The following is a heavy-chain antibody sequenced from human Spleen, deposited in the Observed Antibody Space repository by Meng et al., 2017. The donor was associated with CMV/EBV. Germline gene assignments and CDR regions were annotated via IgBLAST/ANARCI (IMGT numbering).Heavy chain of an antibody. CDR2: IKQDGSEK. J-gene: IGHJ4*02. CDR3: TKDHLPHYYDSSGFDY. D-gene: IGHD3-22*01. Sequence: GESLKISCAASGFTFSSYWMSWVRQAPGKGLEWVANIKQDGSEKYYVDSVKGRFTTSRDNAKNSLYLQMNSLRAEDAALYYCTKDHLPHYYDSSGFDYWGQGTLVTVSS. V-gene: IGHV3-7*03. CDR1: GFTFSSYW.